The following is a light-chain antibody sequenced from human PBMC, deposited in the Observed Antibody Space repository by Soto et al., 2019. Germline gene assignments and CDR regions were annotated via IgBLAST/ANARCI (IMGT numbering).Light chain of an antibody. CDR1: SSDVGGYTY. J-gene: IGLJ1*01. Sequence: QSALTQAAAVSGCPRQSITISCTGASSDVGGYTYVSWYQQHPGKAPKLIIYEVNNRPSGVSHRFSGSKSGNTASLTISGLQAEDEADYYCSSYTSSSTLYVFGTGTKV. CDR3: SSYTSSSTLYV. CDR2: EVN. V-gene: IGLV2-14*01.